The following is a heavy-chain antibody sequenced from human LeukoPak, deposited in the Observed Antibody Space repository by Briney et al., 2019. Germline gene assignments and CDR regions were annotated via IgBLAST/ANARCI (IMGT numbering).Heavy chain of an antibody. V-gene: IGHV4-59*08. Sequence: SETLSLTCTVPGGSISSHYWRWIRQPPGKGLEWIGHIYYSGSTNYNPSLKSRVTISVDTSKHQFSMKLSSVTAADTAVYYCARQTAQVRQLVYYYYYGMDVWGQGTTVTVSS. D-gene: IGHD6-13*01. CDR2: IYYSGST. J-gene: IGHJ6*02. CDR3: ARQTAQVRQLVYYYYYGMDV. CDR1: GGSISSHY.